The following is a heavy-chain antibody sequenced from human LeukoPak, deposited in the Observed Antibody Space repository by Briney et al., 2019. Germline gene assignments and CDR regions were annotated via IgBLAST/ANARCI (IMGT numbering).Heavy chain of an antibody. Sequence: GGSLRLSCAASGFTFSSYGMHWVRQAPGKGLEWVAVIWYDGSNKYYADSVKGRFTISRDNPKNTLYLQMNSLRAEDTAVYYCARDHRIAVAGTFADYWGQGTLVTVSS. CDR3: ARDHRIAVAGTFADY. CDR1: GFTFSSYG. V-gene: IGHV3-33*01. D-gene: IGHD6-19*01. J-gene: IGHJ4*02. CDR2: IWYDGSNK.